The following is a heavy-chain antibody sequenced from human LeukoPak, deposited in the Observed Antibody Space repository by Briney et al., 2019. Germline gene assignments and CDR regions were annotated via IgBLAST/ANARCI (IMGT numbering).Heavy chain of an antibody. D-gene: IGHD3-10*01. Sequence: GASVKVSCKASGSTFRSYDINWVRQATGQGPEWMGWMNPNSGDTGYTQRFQGRVTMTRDTSISTAYMEVSSLRSEDTAVYYCARGPYGTGSYFDLWGQGTLVTVSS. CDR3: ARGPYGTGSYFDL. V-gene: IGHV1-8*02. CDR2: MNPNSGDT. J-gene: IGHJ4*02. CDR1: GSTFRSYD.